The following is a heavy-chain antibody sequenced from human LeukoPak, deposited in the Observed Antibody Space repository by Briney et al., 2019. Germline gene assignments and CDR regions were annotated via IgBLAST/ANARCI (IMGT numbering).Heavy chain of an antibody. J-gene: IGHJ4*02. D-gene: IGHD3-10*01. CDR3: AREVVESGWFGELFPYAFDY. Sequence: PSETLSLTCTVSGGSISSSSYYWGWIRQPPGKGLEWIGSIYYSGSTYYNPSLKSRVTISVDTSKSQSSLKLSSVTAADTAVYYCAREVVESGWFGELFPYAFDYWGQGTLVTVSS. CDR2: IYYSGST. V-gene: IGHV4-39*02. CDR1: GGSISSSSYY.